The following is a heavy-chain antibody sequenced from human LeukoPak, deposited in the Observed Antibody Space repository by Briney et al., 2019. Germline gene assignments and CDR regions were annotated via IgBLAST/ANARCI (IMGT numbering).Heavy chain of an antibody. V-gene: IGHV3-11*01. D-gene: IGHD1-26*01. CDR3: ARVLTQSFKGSYFDY. CDR1: GFTFSDYY. Sequence: GGSLRLSCAASGFTFSDYYMSWIRQAPGKGLEWVSYISSSGSTIYYADSVKGRFTISRDNAKNSLYLQMNSLRAEDTAVYYCARVLTQSFKGSYFDYWGQGTLVTVSS. CDR2: ISSSGSTI. J-gene: IGHJ4*02.